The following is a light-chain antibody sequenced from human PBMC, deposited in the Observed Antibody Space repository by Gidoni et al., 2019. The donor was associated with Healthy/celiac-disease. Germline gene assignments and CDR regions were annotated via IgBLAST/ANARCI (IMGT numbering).Light chain of an antibody. CDR3: QQYNNWPRT. CDR2: GAS. V-gene: IGKV3-15*01. J-gene: IGKJ1*01. CDR1: QSVSSN. Sequence: EIVMTQSPATLSVSPGERATLSCRASQSVSSNLAWYQQKPVQAPRLLIYGASTRATGIPARFSGSGSGTEFTLTISSLQSEDFAVYYCQQYNNWPRTFGLGTKVEIK.